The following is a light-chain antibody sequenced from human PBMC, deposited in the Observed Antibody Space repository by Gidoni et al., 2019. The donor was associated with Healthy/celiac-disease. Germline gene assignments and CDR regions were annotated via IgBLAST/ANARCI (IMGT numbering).Light chain of an antibody. CDR1: SSDVGGYNY. CDR2: EVS. Sequence: QSALTQPASVSGSPGPSITISCTGTSSDVGGYNYVPWYQQHPGKAPKLMIYEVSNRPSGVSNRFSGSKSGNTASLTISGLQAEDEADYYCSSYTSSSTLGVFGGGTKLTVL. V-gene: IGLV2-14*01. J-gene: IGLJ3*02. CDR3: SSYTSSSTLGV.